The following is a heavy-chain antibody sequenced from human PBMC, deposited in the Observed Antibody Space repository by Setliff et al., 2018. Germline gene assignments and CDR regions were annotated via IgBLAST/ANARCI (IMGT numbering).Heavy chain of an antibody. CDR3: ARVRTATSGAAAGIGRLTDY. Sequence: ASVKVSCKASGYTFTSYAMHWVRQAPGQRLEWMGWINAGNGNTKYSQKFQGRVTITRDTSASTAYMELSSLRSDDTAVYYGARVRTATSGAAAGIGRLTDYWGQGTLVTVSS. CDR2: INAGNGNT. CDR1: GYTFTSYA. J-gene: IGHJ4*02. D-gene: IGHD6-13*01. V-gene: IGHV1-3*01.